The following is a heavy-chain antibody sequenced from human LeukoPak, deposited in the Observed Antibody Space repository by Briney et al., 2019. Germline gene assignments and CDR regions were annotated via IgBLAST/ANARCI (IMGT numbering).Heavy chain of an antibody. CDR2: IYYSGST. Sequence: SETLSLTCTVSGGSISSYYWSWIRQPPGKGLEWIGYIYYSGSTNYNPSLKSRVTISVDTSKNQFSLKLSSVTAADTAVYYCARGRRVSRTKFFDYWGQGTLVTVSS. V-gene: IGHV4-59*01. J-gene: IGHJ4*02. CDR3: ARGRRVSRTKFFDY. CDR1: GGSISSYY. D-gene: IGHD2-8*01.